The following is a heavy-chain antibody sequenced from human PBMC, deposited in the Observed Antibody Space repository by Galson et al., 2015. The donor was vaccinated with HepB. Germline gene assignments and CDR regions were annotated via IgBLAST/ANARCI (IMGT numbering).Heavy chain of an antibody. D-gene: IGHD2-21*01. CDR2: IWYDGSNK. CDR3: ARDRDCGGDCYSSVSSFDY. J-gene: IGHJ4*02. CDR1: GFTFSSYS. Sequence: SLRLSCAASGFTFSSYSMNWVRQAPGKGLEWVAVIWYDGSNKYYADSVKGRFTISRDNSKNTLYLQMNSLRAEDTAVYYCARDRDCGGDCYSSVSSFDYWGQGTLVTVSS. V-gene: IGHV3-33*08.